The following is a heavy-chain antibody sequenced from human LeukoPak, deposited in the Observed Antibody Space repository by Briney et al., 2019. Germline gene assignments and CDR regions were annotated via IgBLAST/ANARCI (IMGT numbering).Heavy chain of an antibody. D-gene: IGHD6-13*01. CDR1: GGSISSYY. V-gene: IGHV4-59*01. Sequence: PSETLSLTCTVSGGSISSYYWSWIRQPPGKGLEWIGYIYYSGSTNYNPSLKSRVTISVDTSKNQFSLKLSSVTAADTAVYYCARGGAAADVKEFDYWGQGTLVTVSS. CDR3: ARGGAAADVKEFDY. CDR2: IYYSGST. J-gene: IGHJ4*02.